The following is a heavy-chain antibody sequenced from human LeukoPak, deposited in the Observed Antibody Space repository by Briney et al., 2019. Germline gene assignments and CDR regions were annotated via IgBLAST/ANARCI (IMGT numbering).Heavy chain of an antibody. V-gene: IGHV4-34*01. D-gene: IGHD3-22*01. J-gene: IGHJ4*02. CDR3: ASAYYDSSGYYDY. CDR2: INHSGST. CDR1: GGSFSGYY. Sequence: SETLSLTCAVYGGSFSGYYWSWIRQPPGKGLEWIGEINHSGSTNYNPPLKSRVTISVDTSKNQFSLKLSSVTAADTAVYYCASAYYDSSGYYDYWGQGTLVTVSS.